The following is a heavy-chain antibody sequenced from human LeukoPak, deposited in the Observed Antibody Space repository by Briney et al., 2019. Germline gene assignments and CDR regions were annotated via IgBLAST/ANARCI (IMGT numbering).Heavy chain of an antibody. CDR1: GFTFSSYW. J-gene: IGHJ4*02. V-gene: IGHV3-74*01. CDR3: ARERYYYGSGSSFDY. CDR2: IKSDASST. Sequence: GGSLRLSCAASGFTFSSYWMHWVRQVPGKGLVWVSLIKSDASSTNYADSVKGRFTISRDNSKNTLYLQMNSLRDEDTAVYYCARERYYYGSGSSFDYWGQGTLVAVSS. D-gene: IGHD3-10*01.